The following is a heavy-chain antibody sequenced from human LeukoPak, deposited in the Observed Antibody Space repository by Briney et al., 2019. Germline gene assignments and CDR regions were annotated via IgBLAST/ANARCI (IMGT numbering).Heavy chain of an antibody. CDR1: GGSISSSSSY. D-gene: IGHD5-24*01. V-gene: IGHV4-39*01. J-gene: IGHJ4*02. Sequence: PSETLSLTCTVSGGSISSSSSYWGWIRQPPGKGLEWIGSIYYSGSSFDNPALKSRVTISVDTSKNQFSLKLSSVTAADTAVYYCARHRSGWLQSSFDYWGQGTLVTVSS. CDR2: IYYSGSS. CDR3: ARHRSGWLQSSFDY.